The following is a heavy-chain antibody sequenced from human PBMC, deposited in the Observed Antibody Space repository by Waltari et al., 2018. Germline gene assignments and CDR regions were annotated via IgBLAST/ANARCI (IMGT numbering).Heavy chain of an antibody. V-gene: IGHV3-21*01. Sequence: EVQLVESGGGLVKPGGSLRLSCAASGFPFSSFTMNWVRQAPGKGLEWVSSISSSSSYIYYADSVKGRFTISRDNAKNSLYLQMNSLRAEDTAVYYCARESIAAAGNDAFDIWGQGTMVTVSS. CDR3: ARESIAAAGNDAFDI. CDR2: ISSSSSYI. D-gene: IGHD6-13*01. CDR1: GFPFSSFT. J-gene: IGHJ3*02.